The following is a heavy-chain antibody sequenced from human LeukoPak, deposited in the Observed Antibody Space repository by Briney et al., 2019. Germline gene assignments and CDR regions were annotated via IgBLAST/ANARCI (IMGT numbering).Heavy chain of an antibody. CDR1: GGSMSSYY. CDR2: IYHTGST. CDR3: ARGRPPHDYGTLFDY. J-gene: IGHJ4*02. V-gene: IGHV4-59*01. D-gene: IGHD4-17*01. Sequence: PSETLSLTCTVSGGSMSSYYWSWIRQPPGKGLEWIGYIYHTGSTNYNPSLKSRVTISVDTSKNQFSLKLSSVTAADTAVYYCARGRPPHDYGTLFDYWGQGTLVTVSS.